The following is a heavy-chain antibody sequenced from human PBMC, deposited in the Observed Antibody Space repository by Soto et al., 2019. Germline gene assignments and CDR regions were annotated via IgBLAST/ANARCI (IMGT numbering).Heavy chain of an antibody. CDR3: ARHRCRFTIFGPNWFDP. V-gene: IGHV4-39*01. J-gene: IGHJ5*01. CDR1: GGSMSSSSYY. Sequence: SETLSLTCTASGGSMSSSSYYWGWLRQPPGKGLEWIGSIYYSGSTYYNPSLKSRVTISVDTSKMQFSLKLSSVTAADMALYYCARHRCRFTIFGPNWFDPWGQGTLVTV. CDR2: IYYSGST. D-gene: IGHD3-3*01.